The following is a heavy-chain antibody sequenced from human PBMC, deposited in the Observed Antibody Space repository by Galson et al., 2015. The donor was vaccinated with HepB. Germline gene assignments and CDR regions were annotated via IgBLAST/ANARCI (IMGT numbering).Heavy chain of an antibody. Sequence: SETLSLTCAVYGGSFSDYYWSWIRQPPGKGLEWIGETNHSGSTNDNPSLKSRITISVDTSKNQFSLKLTSVTAADAAVYYCARGPASVVYDYVWGSSRQPLYYLDSWGQGTLLTVSS. V-gene: IGHV4-34*01. D-gene: IGHD3-16*02. J-gene: IGHJ4*02. CDR1: GGSFSDYY. CDR3: ARGPASVVYDYVWGSSRQPLYYLDS. CDR2: TNHSGST.